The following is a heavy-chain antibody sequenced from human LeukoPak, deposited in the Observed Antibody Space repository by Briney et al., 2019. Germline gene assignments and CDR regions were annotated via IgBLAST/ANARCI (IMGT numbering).Heavy chain of an antibody. J-gene: IGHJ4*02. CDR1: GYTFTSYD. Sequence: GASVKVSCKASGYTFTSYDINWVRQATGQGLGWMGWMNPNSGNTGYAQKFQGRVTMTRNTSISTAYMELSSLRSEDTAVYYCARGTLWFGELYDYWGQGTLVTVSS. CDR2: MNPNSGNT. CDR3: ARGTLWFGELYDY. V-gene: IGHV1-8*01. D-gene: IGHD3-10*01.